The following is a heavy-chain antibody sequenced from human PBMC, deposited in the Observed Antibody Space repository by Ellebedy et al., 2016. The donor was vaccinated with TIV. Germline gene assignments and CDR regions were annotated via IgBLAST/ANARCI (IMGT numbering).Heavy chain of an antibody. V-gene: IGHV4-39*01. Sequence: MPSETLSLTCTVSGGSITSGSYYWAWIRQPPGKGLEWVGNVYFIGSTNYNPSLKSRVTISVDTSKNQFSLKLTSVTAADTAVYYCARLRVVVATTLGEGYWGQGTLVTVSS. CDR3: ARLRVVVATTLGEGY. D-gene: IGHD2-15*01. CDR2: VYFIGST. CDR1: GGSITSGSYY. J-gene: IGHJ4*02.